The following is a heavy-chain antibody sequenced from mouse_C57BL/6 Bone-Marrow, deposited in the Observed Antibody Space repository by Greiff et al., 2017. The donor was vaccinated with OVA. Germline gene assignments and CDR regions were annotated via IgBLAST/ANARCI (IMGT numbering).Heavy chain of an antibody. V-gene: IGHV1-15*01. CDR3: TASYGSSFYWYFEV. J-gene: IGHJ1*03. CDR1: GYTFTDYE. CDR2: IDPETGGT. Sequence: QVQLQQSGAELVRPGASVTLSCKASGYTFTDYEMHWVKQTPVHGLEWIGAIDPETGGTAYNQKFKGKAILTADKSSSPAYMELRSLTSEGSALYYCTASYGSSFYWYFEVWGTGTTVTVSS. D-gene: IGHD1-1*01.